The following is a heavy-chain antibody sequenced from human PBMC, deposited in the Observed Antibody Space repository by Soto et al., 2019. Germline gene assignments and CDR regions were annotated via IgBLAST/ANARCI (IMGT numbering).Heavy chain of an antibody. D-gene: IGHD5-18*01. J-gene: IGHJ6*02. CDR1: GFTVTTNY. V-gene: IGHV3-53*05. CDR3: AKDQGDTAMGPLDYGMDV. Sequence: PVGSLRLSCAASGFTVTTNYMTWVRQAPGKGLECVSVIYSGGRTFYADSVKGRFTISRDNSKNTLYLQMNSLRAEDTAVYYCAKDQGDTAMGPLDYGMDVWGQGTTVTVSS. CDR2: IYSGGRT.